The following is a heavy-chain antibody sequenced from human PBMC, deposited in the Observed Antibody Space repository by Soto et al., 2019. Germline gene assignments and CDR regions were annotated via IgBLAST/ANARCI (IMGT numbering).Heavy chain of an antibody. CDR2: MNRNSGNT. V-gene: IGHV1-8*01. D-gene: IGHD3-22*01. Sequence: ASVKVSCKASGYTFTSYDINWVRQATGQGLEWMGWMNRNSGNTGYAQKFQGRVTMTRNTSISTAYMELSCLRSEDTAVYYCARIYYDSSGYYSYFDYWAQGTLVTVSS. CDR3: ARIYYDSSGYYSYFDY. J-gene: IGHJ4*02. CDR1: GYTFTSYD.